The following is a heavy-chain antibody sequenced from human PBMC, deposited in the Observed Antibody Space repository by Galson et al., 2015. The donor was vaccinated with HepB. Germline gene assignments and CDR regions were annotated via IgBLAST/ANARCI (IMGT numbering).Heavy chain of an antibody. D-gene: IGHD4/OR15-4a*01. Sequence: SVKVSCKASGYTFTTNGISWVRQAPGQGLKWMSWLSADSGNTKYAQNLQGRVTLTRDTSTSTAYLELRSLRSDATAAYYYARDRDYRFDYWGQGTLVTVSS. J-gene: IGHJ4*02. CDR1: GYTFTTNG. CDR2: LSADSGNT. CDR3: ARDRDYRFDY. V-gene: IGHV1-18*04.